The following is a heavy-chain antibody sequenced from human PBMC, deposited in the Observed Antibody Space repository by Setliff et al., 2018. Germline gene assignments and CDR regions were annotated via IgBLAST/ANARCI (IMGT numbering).Heavy chain of an antibody. CDR3: ARGGYNSRSGYSAYYYDY. V-gene: IGHV4-59*03. Sequence: PSETLSLTCTVSDVSISGYYWSWIRQSPKRGLEWLGYAFHTGKTDYNPSLMSRVIISIDMSRKQFSLKLSSVTAADTAMYFCARGGYNSRSGYSAYYYDYWGQGALVTVSS. J-gene: IGHJ4*02. CDR2: AFHTGKT. D-gene: IGHD3-3*01. CDR1: DVSISGYY.